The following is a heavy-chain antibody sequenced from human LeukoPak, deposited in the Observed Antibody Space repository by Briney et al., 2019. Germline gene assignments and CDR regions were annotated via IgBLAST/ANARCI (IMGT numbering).Heavy chain of an antibody. D-gene: IGHD3-10*02. CDR1: GFTFSSYG. V-gene: IGHV3-30*02. CDR3: TRVKYVRGCLDS. Sequence: GGSLRLSCAASGFTFSSYGMHWVRQAPGKGLEWVAFIRYDGSNKYYADSVKGRFTISRDNAKNSLYLQMNSLTAEDTAVYYCTRVKYVRGCLDSWGQGALVTVSS. J-gene: IGHJ4*02. CDR2: IRYDGSNK.